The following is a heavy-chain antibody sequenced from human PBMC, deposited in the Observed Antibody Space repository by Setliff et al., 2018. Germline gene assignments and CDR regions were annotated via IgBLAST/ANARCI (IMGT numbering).Heavy chain of an antibody. CDR2: IYPGDSDT. CDR1: GYSFTIFW. J-gene: IGHJ4*02. D-gene: IGHD6-13*01. Sequence: GESLKISCEGSGYSFTIFWIGWVRQMPGKGLEWMGIIYPGDSDTRYSPSFQGQVTISADKSISTAYLQWSSLKASDTAMYYCASHEGPITAAGNGHIDYWGQGTLVTVSS. V-gene: IGHV5-51*01. CDR3: ASHEGPITAAGNGHIDY.